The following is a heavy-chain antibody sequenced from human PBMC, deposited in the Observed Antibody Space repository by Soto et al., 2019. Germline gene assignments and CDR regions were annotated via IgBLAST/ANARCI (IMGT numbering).Heavy chain of an antibody. V-gene: IGHV4-4*07. Sequence: KTSETLSLTCSVSGGPISSYFWSWIRQPAGKGLEWIGRIYSNGITVYNPSLTTRVTMSVDTSKNHFSLRLSSLTAADTAVYYCARGPGSYNWFDLWGQGTLVTVSS. CDR3: ARGPGSYNWFDL. CDR1: GGPISSYF. D-gene: IGHD3-10*01. J-gene: IGHJ5*02. CDR2: IYSNGIT.